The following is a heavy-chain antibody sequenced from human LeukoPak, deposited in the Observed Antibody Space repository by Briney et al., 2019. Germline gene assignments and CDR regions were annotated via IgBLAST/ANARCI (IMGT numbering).Heavy chain of an antibody. CDR2: ISGSGGST. J-gene: IGHJ4*02. CDR1: GFTFSSYA. CDR3: ARGEPYYYDSSGYPEPDFDY. V-gene: IGHV3-23*01. Sequence: QPGGSLRLSCAASGFTFSSYAMSWVRQAPGKGLEWVSAISGSGGSTYYADSVKGRFTISRDNSKNSPYLQMNSLRAEDTAVYYCARGEPYYYDSSGYPEPDFDYWGQGTLVTVSS. D-gene: IGHD3-22*01.